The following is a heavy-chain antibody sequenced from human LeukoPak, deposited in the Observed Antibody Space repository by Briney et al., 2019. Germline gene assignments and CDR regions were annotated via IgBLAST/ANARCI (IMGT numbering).Heavy chain of an antibody. D-gene: IGHD6-13*01. CDR3: ARVVSSSWYGAYYYYYYMDV. CDR2: INYSGST. CDR1: GGSISSYY. J-gene: IGHJ6*03. V-gene: IGHV4-59*01. Sequence: SETLSLTCTVSGGSISSYYWSWIRQPPGKGLEWIGYINYSGSTNYNPSLKSRLTISVDTSKSQFSLKLSSVTAADTAVYYCARVVSSSWYGAYYYYYYMDVWGKGTTVTVSS.